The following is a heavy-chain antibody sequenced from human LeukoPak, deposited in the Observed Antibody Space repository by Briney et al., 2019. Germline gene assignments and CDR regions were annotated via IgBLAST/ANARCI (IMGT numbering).Heavy chain of an antibody. V-gene: IGHV1-46*03. CDR1: GYTFTSYY. J-gene: IGHJ6*03. Sequence: ASVKVSCKASGYTFTSYYMHWVRQAPGQGLEWMGIINPSGGSTSYAQKFQGRVTMTRDTSTSTVYMELSRLRSEETAVYSCAREAYSSSSPDYYYYYYMDVWGKGTTVTVSS. D-gene: IGHD6-6*01. CDR3: AREAYSSSSPDYYYYYYMDV. CDR2: INPSGGST.